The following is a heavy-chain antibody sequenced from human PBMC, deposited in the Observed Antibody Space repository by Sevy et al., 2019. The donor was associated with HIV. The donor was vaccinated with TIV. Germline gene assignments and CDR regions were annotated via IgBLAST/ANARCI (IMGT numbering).Heavy chain of an antibody. CDR1: GFTFGDYA. D-gene: IGHD3-16*02. J-gene: IGHJ3*02. Sequence: GGSLRLSCTASGFTFGDYAMSWFRQAPGKGLEWVGFIRSKAYGGKTEYAASVKGRFTISRDDSKSIAYLQMNSRKTEDTAVYYCTRGHMITFGGVIAGGAFDIWGQGTMVTVSS. V-gene: IGHV3-49*03. CDR3: TRGHMITFGGVIAGGAFDI. CDR2: IRSKAYGGKT.